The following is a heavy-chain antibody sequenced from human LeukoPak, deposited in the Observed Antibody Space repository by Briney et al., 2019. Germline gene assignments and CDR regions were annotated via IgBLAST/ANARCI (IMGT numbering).Heavy chain of an antibody. CDR1: GFTFSSYS. CDR3: ARDKGDGYRIGWFDP. V-gene: IGHV3-48*04. J-gene: IGHJ5*02. CDR2: ISSSSSTI. D-gene: IGHD5-24*01. Sequence: GGSLRLSCAASGFTFSSYSMNWVRQAPGKGLERVSYISSSSSTIYYADSVKGRFTISRDNAKNSLYLQMNSLRAEDTAVYYCARDKGDGYRIGWFDPWGQGTLVTVSS.